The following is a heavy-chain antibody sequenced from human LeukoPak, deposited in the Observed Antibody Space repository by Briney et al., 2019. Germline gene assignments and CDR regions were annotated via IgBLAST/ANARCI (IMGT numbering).Heavy chain of an antibody. CDR3: ARAYVVVPAASPGFYYYYYMGV. J-gene: IGHJ6*03. D-gene: IGHD2-2*01. CDR1: GFTFCSNG. CDR2: IWYDGSNK. Sequence: GGSLRFYCAAYGFTFCSNGMHWVRQAPGQGLEGVVVIWYDGSNKYYVASVKGRFTSSRDNSKNTLYLQMCSLRAEDTAVYYCARAYVVVPAASPGFYYYYYMGVCGKGTTVTVSS. V-gene: IGHV3-33*01.